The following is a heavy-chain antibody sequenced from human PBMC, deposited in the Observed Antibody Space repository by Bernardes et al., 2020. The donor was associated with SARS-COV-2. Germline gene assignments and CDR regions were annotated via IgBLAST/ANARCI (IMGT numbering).Heavy chain of an antibody. CDR3: ARDQVRITMVRGVISYYYYGMDV. D-gene: IGHD3-10*01. CDR1: GFTFSSYW. CDR2: IKQDGSEK. Sequence: GGSLRLSCAASGFTFSSYWMSWVRQAPGKGLEWVANIKQDGSEKYYVDSVKGRFTISRDNAKNSLYLQMNSLRAEDTAVYYCARDQVRITMVRGVISYYYYGMDVWGQGTTVTVSS. V-gene: IGHV3-7*03. J-gene: IGHJ6*02.